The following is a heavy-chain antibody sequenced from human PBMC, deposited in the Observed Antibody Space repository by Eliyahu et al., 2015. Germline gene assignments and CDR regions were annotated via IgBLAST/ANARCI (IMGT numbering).Heavy chain of an antibody. J-gene: IGHJ5*02. V-gene: IGHV3-74*01. Sequence: EVQLVESGGGLVQPGGSLRLSXAASGFTFSFYWMHWVRQAPGKGLVWVSRINRDGISTTYADSVKGRFIISRDNAKNTLYLQMNSLRAEDTAVYYCARDRADYSNYPWFDPWGQGTLVTVFS. D-gene: IGHD4-11*01. CDR2: INRDGIST. CDR3: ARDRADYSNYPWFDP. CDR1: GFTFSFYW.